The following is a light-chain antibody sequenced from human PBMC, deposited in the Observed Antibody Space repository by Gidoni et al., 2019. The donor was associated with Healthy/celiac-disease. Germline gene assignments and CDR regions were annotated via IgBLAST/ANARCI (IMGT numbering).Light chain of an antibody. CDR2: GAS. CDR1: QSVSSSY. J-gene: IGKJ1*01. V-gene: IGKV3-20*01. CDR3: QQDGSSPGT. Sequence: EIVLTQSPGTLSLSPGERATLSCRASQSVSSSYVAWYQQKPGQAPRLLIYGASSRATGIPDRFSGSGSGTDFTLTISRLEPEDFAVYYCQQDGSSPGTFGQGTKVEIK.